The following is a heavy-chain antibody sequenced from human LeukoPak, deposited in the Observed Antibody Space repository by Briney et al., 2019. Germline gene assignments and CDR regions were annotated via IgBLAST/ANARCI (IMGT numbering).Heavy chain of an antibody. Sequence: SETLSLTCTVSGGSISSGAYYWSWIRQLPGTGLEWIGYIYYSGSTYYNPSLRSRVTISVDTSKNQFSLRLSSVTAADTAVYYCARDSRDGYNKAFDIWGQGTMVTVSS. V-gene: IGHV4-31*03. J-gene: IGHJ3*02. CDR1: GGSISSGAYY. CDR2: IYYSGST. CDR3: ARDSRDGYNKAFDI. D-gene: IGHD5-24*01.